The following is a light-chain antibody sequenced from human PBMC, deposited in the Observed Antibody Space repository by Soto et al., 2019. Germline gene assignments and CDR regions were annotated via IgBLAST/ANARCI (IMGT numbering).Light chain of an antibody. Sequence: EIVMTQSPATLSVSPGERATLSCRASQSVSSNLAWYQQKSGQTPRLLIYGASTRATDIPARFSGSGSGTEFTLTISSLQSEDFAVYYCQQYNNWPPGWTFGQGTKVEIK. J-gene: IGKJ1*01. CDR2: GAS. CDR1: QSVSSN. CDR3: QQYNNWPPGWT. V-gene: IGKV3-15*01.